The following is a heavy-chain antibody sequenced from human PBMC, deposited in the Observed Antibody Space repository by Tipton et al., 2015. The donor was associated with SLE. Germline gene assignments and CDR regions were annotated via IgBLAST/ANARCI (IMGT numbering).Heavy chain of an antibody. CDR2: IYYSGST. D-gene: IGHD6-13*01. CDR3: ARDTRLAAAGPGDAFDI. V-gene: IGHV4-59*12. Sequence: TLSLTCTVSGGSISSYYWSWIRQPPGKGLEWIGYIYYSGSTNYNPSLKSRVTISVDTSKNQFSLKLSSVTAADTAVYYCARDTRLAAAGPGDAFDIWGQGTMVTVSS. CDR1: GGSISSYY. J-gene: IGHJ3*02.